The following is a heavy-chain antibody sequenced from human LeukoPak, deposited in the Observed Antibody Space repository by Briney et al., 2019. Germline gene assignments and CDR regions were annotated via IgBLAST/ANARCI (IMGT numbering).Heavy chain of an antibody. CDR3: ARDKWNPDY. J-gene: IGHJ4*02. D-gene: IGHD1-1*01. CDR1: GFTFEDYA. V-gene: IGHV3-9*01. CDR2: ISWNSGSI. Sequence: GGSLRLSCAASGFTFEDYAMHGVRQAPGKGLEWVSGISWNSGSIGYADSVKGRFTISRDYAKNSLYLQMNSLRVEDTALYYCARDKWNPDYWGQGTLVTVSS.